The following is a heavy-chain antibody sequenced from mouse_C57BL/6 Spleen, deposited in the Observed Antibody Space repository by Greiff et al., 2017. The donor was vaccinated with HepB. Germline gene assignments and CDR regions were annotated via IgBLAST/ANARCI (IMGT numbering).Heavy chain of an antibody. J-gene: IGHJ2*01. D-gene: IGHD1-1*01. CDR2: IDPEDGET. V-gene: IGHV14-2*01. CDR1: GFNIKDYY. Sequence: EVKLQESGAELVKPGASVKLSCTASGFNIKDYYMHWVKQRPEQGLEWIGRIDPEDGETKYAPKFKGKATITADTSSNTAYLQLSSLTSEDTAVYYYGYGSSYYFDYWGQGTTLTVSS. CDR3: GYGSSYYFDY.